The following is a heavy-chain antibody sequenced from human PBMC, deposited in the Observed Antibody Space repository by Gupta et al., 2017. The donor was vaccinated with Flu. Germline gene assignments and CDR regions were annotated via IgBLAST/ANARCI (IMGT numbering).Heavy chain of an antibody. CDR1: GFSFGSST. V-gene: IGHV3-23*01. CDR2: INSGDQT. J-gene: IGHJ4*02. D-gene: IGHD3-22*01. CDR3: AKAVDGSGSVLPFVD. Sequence: EVQLLESGGGLVQPGGSLSLSCAASGFSFGSSTMSWVRQAPGKGLEWVSAINSGDQTNYADSVKGRFTISRDNARNTRYLQRSSLRAEDTAIYYCAKAVDGSGSVLPFVDGGQGTLVTVSS.